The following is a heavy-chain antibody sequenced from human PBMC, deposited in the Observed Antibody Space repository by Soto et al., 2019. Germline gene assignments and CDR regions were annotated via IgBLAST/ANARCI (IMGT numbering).Heavy chain of an antibody. CDR2: ISWNRGTI. D-gene: IGHD4-4*01. CDR1: GFSFENYA. V-gene: IGHV3-9*01. Sequence: EVQLVESGGGLVQPGRSLRLSCAASGFSFENYAMHWVRQAPGKGLEWVSGISWNRGTIGYADSVKGRFTISRDNAKNSLYLQMNSLRAEDTALYFCAKDKLNSNYEYYFDDWGQGTLVTVSS. J-gene: IGHJ4*02. CDR3: AKDKLNSNYEYYFDD.